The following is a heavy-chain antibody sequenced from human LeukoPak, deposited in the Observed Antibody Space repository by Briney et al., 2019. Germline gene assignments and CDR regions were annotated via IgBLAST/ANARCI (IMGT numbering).Heavy chain of an antibody. D-gene: IGHD6-6*01. CDR1: GGSINSGGYY. CDR2: IYYSGST. Sequence: SQTLSLTCTVSGGSINSGGYYWSWIRQHPGKGLEWIGYIYYSGSTYYNPSLKSRVTISVDTSKNQFSLKLSYVTAADTAVYYCARHGALRQLVPWFDPWGQGTLVTVSS. J-gene: IGHJ5*02. V-gene: IGHV4-31*03. CDR3: ARHGALRQLVPWFDP.